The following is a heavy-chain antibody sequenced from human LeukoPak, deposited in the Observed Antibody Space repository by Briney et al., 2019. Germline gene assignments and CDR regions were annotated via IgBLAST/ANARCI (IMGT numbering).Heavy chain of an antibody. CDR2: ISGSGGST. Sequence: GGSLRLSSAASGFTFSSYAMSWVRQAPGKGLEWVSAISGSGGSTYYADSVKGRFTISRDNSKNTLYLQRNSLRAEDTAVYYCAKDRWPAPRFFDYWGQGTLVTVSS. J-gene: IGHJ4*02. CDR3: AKDRWPAPRFFDY. CDR1: GFTFSSYA. D-gene: IGHD4-23*01. V-gene: IGHV3-23*01.